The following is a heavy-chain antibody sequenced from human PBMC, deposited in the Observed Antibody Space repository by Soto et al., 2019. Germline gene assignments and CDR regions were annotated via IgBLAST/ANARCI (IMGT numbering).Heavy chain of an antibody. CDR3: AIPANLDCYYAMDV. Sequence: QVQLVQSGSEVKKPGASVKVSCKASGNTFTSQHMHWVRQAPGQGLEWMGIANPAGGITTHAPKFKDRLTMTSDTSTSTVYMELSGLRSDDTAGYYCAIPANLDCYYAMDVWGQGTTVTVSS. V-gene: IGHV1-46*01. CDR1: GNTFTSQH. D-gene: IGHD2-15*01. CDR2: ANPAGGIT. J-gene: IGHJ6*02.